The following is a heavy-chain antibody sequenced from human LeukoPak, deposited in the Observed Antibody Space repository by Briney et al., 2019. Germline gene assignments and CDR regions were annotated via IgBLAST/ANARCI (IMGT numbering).Heavy chain of an antibody. V-gene: IGHV3-15*01. CDR1: GFTFSNAW. CDR2: NKRKTDGGTK. J-gene: IGHJ5*01. CDR3: TRDGAGDS. Sequence: GGSLRLSCAASGFTFSNAWMSWGLQAPGKGGEGVGRNKRKTDGGTKDYDELVKGRFTISRDDSKNTLYLQMNSLKTEDTAVYYCTRDGAGDSWGQGTLVTVSS. D-gene: IGHD4/OR15-4a*01.